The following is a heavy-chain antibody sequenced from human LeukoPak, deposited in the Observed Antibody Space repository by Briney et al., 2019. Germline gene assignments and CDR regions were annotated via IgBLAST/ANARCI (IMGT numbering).Heavy chain of an antibody. CDR3: ARGRSSGASRYPYFDQ. D-gene: IGHD4/OR15-4a*01. CDR2: INHRGTT. Sequence: KPSETLSLTCAVDGGSFSCYYWSWIRQSPGKGLEWIGEINHRGTTKYNASLESRVTISLDTSKNQFSLELTSVTAAYTATYYCARGRSSGASRYPYFDQRGQGTLVPVS. J-gene: IGHJ4*02. CDR1: GGSFSCYY. V-gene: IGHV4-34*01.